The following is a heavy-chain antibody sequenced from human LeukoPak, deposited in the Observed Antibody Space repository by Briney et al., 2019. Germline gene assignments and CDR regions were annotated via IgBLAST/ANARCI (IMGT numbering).Heavy chain of an antibody. Sequence: PGGSLRLSCAASVFTFSSYAMSWVRQAPGKGLEWVSAISGSGGSTYYADSVKGRFTISRDNPKNTLYLQMNSLRAEDTAVYYCAKGPAAIPFGYWGQGTLVTVSS. D-gene: IGHD2-2*02. CDR1: VFTFSSYA. V-gene: IGHV3-23*01. CDR3: AKGPAAIPFGY. J-gene: IGHJ4*02. CDR2: ISGSGGST.